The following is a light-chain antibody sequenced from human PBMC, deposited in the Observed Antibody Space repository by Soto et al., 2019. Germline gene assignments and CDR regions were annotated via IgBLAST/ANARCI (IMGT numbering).Light chain of an antibody. CDR3: QQYDNLPLT. V-gene: IGKV1-33*01. CDR2: AAS. Sequence: DIQMTQSPSSLSASVGDRVTITCQASQDISNFLNWYQHKPGKSPKLLIYAASNLETGVPSRFSGSGSATDFSFTISSLQPEDIATYYCQQYDNLPLTFGGGTKVEIK. CDR1: QDISNF. J-gene: IGKJ4*01.